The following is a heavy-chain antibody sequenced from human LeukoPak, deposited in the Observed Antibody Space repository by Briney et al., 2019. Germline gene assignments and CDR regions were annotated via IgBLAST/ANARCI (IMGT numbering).Heavy chain of an antibody. J-gene: IGHJ4*02. CDR2: ISYDGSNK. Sequence: GGSLRLSCAASGFTFSSYAMHWVRQAPGKGLEWVGVISYDGSNKYYADSVKGRFTISRDNSKNTLYLQMNSLRAEDTAVYYCARGYSSSWYTPTSYWGQGTLVTVSS. V-gene: IGHV3-30*01. CDR3: ARGYSSSWYTPTSY. CDR1: GFTFSSYA. D-gene: IGHD6-13*01.